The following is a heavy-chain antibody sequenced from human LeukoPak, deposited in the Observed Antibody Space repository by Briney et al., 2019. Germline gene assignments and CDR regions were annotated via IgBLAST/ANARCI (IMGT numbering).Heavy chain of an antibody. Sequence: GGSLRLSCAASGFTFSDYYMSWIRQAPGKGLEWVAFIRYDGSNKYYADSVKGRFTISRDNSKNTLYLQMNSLRAEDTAVYYCAKDSSGWYGGYFDYWGQGTLVTVSS. CDR1: GFTFSDYY. J-gene: IGHJ4*02. CDR3: AKDSSGWYGGYFDY. D-gene: IGHD6-19*01. V-gene: IGHV3-30*02. CDR2: IRYDGSNK.